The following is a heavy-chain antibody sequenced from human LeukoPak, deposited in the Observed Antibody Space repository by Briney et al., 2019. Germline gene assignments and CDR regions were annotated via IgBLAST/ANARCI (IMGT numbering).Heavy chain of an antibody. V-gene: IGHV3-30*02. D-gene: IGHD3-22*01. CDR2: IRYDGSNK. J-gene: IGHJ4*02. Sequence: GGSLRLSCAASGFTFSNYGMHWVRQAPGKGLEWVAFIRYDGSNKYYADSVKGRFTISRDNSKNTLYLQMNSLRAEDTAVYYCAKDGMIVVGRSYYFDYWGQGTLVTVSS. CDR1: GFTFSNYG. CDR3: AKDGMIVVGRSYYFDY.